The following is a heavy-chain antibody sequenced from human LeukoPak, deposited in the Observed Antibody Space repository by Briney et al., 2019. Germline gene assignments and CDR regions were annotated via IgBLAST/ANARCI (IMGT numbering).Heavy chain of an antibody. CDR3: ARGFKSDYYMDV. J-gene: IGHJ6*03. V-gene: IGHV4-4*07. Sequence: PSETLSLTCTVYGGSITNYYWSWIRQPAGKGLEWIGRVFPSGNTKYSPSLRGQLTVSVDTSNKQFSLNRNSVPAADTAVYYCARGFKSDYYMDVWGKGTTVTVSS. CDR1: GGSITNYY. CDR2: VFPSGNT.